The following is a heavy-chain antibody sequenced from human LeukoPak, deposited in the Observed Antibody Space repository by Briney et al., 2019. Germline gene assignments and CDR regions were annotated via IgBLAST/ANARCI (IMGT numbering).Heavy chain of an antibody. D-gene: IGHD1-26*01. J-gene: IGHJ3*02. CDR3: ARDPPSWRELGREAFDI. V-gene: IGHV1-69*01. CDR2: IIPIFGTA. CDR1: GGTFSSYA. Sequence: SVKVSCKASGGTFSSYAISWVRQAPGQGLEWMGGIIPIFGTANYAQKFQGRVTITADESTGTAYMELSSLRSEDTAVYYCARDPPSWRELGREAFDIWGQGTMVTVSS.